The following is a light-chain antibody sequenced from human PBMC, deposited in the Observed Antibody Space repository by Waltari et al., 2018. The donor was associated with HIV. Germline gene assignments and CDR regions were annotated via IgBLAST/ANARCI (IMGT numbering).Light chain of an antibody. V-gene: IGLV1-51*01. CDR3: GTCDSSLSASWV. J-gene: IGLJ3*02. CDR1: SSNIGNNS. CDR2: DNN. Sequence: QSVLTQRPSVSAAPAQKVTISSSGSSSNIGNNSVSWYQKPPGTAPKLLIYDNNKRPSGSPDRFSGSKSGTSATLAITGLQTGDEADYYCGTCDSSLSASWVFGGGTKLTVL.